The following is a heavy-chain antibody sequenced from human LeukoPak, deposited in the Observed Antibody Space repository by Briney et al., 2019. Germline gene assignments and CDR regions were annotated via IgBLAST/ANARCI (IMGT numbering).Heavy chain of an antibody. CDR3: ARVLMATYYFDS. D-gene: IGHD5-24*01. V-gene: IGHV3-74*01. Sequence: GGSLRLSCAASGFTFSSYWMHWVRQAPGKGLVWVSRINSDGSSTTYADSVKGRFTISRDNAKNTLYLQMNSLRAEDTAVYYCARVLMATYYFDSWGQGTLVTVSS. CDR2: INSDGSST. J-gene: IGHJ4*02. CDR1: GFTFSSYW.